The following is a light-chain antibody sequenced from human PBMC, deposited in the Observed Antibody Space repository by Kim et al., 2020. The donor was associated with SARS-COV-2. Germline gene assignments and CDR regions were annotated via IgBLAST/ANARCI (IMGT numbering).Light chain of an antibody. Sequence: SYELTQPPSLSVAPGETATISCGGNDIGRKSVHWYQQRPGQAPALVIYFDKDRPSGIPERFSGSNSENSATLTISRVEVGDEADYYCQVWDSSADHVLFGGGTKLPVL. V-gene: IGLV3-21*01. CDR2: FDK. CDR1: DIGRKS. CDR3: QVWDSSADHVL. J-gene: IGLJ2*01.